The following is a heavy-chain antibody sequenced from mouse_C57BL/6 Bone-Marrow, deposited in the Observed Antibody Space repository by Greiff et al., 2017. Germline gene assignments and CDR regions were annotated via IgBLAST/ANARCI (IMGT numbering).Heavy chain of an antibody. J-gene: IGHJ1*03. CDR3: ARFFYGSRGDWDFDV. Sequence: VQLQQSGAELVKPGASVKISCKASGYAFSSYWMNWVKQRPGKGLEWIGQIYPGDGDTNYNGKFKGKATLTADKSSSTAYMQLSSLTSEDSAVYFCARFFYGSRGDWDFDVWGTGTTVTVSS. CDR1: GYAFSSYW. V-gene: IGHV1-80*01. D-gene: IGHD1-1*01. CDR2: IYPGDGDT.